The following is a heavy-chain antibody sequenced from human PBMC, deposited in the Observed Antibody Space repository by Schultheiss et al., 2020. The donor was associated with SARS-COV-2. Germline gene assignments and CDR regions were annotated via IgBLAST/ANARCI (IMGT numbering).Heavy chain of an antibody. CDR1: GFTFSNYA. CDR2: ISGTSGDT. V-gene: IGHV3-23*01. Sequence: GGSLRLSCAASGFTFSNYAMNWVRQAPGKGLEWVSDISGTSGDTLYSDSVKGRFTISRDNSKNTLYLQMNSLRSDDTAVYYCARDSVGYCSSTSCSDLPGDAFDIWGQGTMVTVSS. CDR3: ARDSVGYCSSTSCSDLPGDAFDI. J-gene: IGHJ3*02. D-gene: IGHD2-2*01.